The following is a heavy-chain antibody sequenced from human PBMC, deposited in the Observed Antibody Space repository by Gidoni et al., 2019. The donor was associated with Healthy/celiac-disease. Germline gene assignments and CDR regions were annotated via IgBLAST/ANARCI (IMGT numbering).Heavy chain of an antibody. J-gene: IGHJ3*02. Sequence: VRLLESGGGLVHPGGALILSCASSGFTVSSNYMSWVRQAPGKGLELVSVIYGDGRTYYADSVKGRFTISRDNSKNTLYLQMNSLRAEDTAVYYGARDGHAFDIWGQGTMVTVSS. V-gene: IGHV3-66*02. CDR1: GFTVSSNY. CDR2: IYGDGRT. CDR3: ARDGHAFDI.